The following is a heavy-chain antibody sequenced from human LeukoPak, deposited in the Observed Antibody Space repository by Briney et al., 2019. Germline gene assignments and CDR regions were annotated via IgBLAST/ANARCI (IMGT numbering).Heavy chain of an antibody. CDR3: AGHHPRNTVDF. CDR1: GGPISSSSYY. Sequence: SETLSLTCTVSGGPISSSSYYWGWIRQPPGKGLEWIGSIYYSGSTYYNPSLKSRVTISVDTSKNQFSLKLSSVTAADTAVYYCAGHHPRNTVDFWGQGTLVTVSS. V-gene: IGHV4-39*01. CDR2: IYYSGST. D-gene: IGHD2/OR15-2a*01. J-gene: IGHJ4*02.